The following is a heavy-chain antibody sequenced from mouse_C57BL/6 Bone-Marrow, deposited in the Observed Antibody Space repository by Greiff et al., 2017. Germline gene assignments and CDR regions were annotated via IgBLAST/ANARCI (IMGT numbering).Heavy chain of an antibody. CDR1: GFTFSDYG. CDR3: ARGGFYGYAIDY. D-gene: IGHD1-1*02. V-gene: IGHV5-17*01. Sequence: EVQRVESGGGLVKPGGSLKLSCAVSGFTFSDYGIHWVRQAPEKGLEWVAYISSGSSTIYYADTVKGRFTISRDNAKNTLFLQMTSLRSEDTAMYYCARGGFYGYAIDYWGQGTSVTVSS. J-gene: IGHJ4*01. CDR2: ISSGSSTI.